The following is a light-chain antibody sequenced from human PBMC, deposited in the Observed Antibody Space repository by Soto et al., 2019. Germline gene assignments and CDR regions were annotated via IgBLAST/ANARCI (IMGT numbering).Light chain of an antibody. CDR1: QSVSTNF. V-gene: IGKV3-20*01. CDR2: GAS. CDR3: QQYGRTSWT. Sequence: EIVLTQSPGTLSLSPGEGATLSCRASQSVSTNFFAWYQQKPGQAPRLLIYGASTRATGIPDRFSGSGSGTDFTLTISRLAHEYFAVYYCQQYGRTSWTFGQGTKVEIK. J-gene: IGKJ1*01.